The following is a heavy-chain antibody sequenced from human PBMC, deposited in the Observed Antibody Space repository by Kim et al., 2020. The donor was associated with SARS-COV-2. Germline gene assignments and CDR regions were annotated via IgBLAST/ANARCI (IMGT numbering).Heavy chain of an antibody. CDR3: ARVRFSITIFGVVTRLFDY. D-gene: IGHD3-3*01. CDR2: IYYSGST. V-gene: IGHV4-30-4*01. Sequence: PGKGLGWSGYIYYSGSTYYNPSLKSRVTISVDTSKNQFSLKLSSVTAADTAVYYCARVRFSITIFGVVTRLFDYWGQGTLVTVSS. J-gene: IGHJ4*02.